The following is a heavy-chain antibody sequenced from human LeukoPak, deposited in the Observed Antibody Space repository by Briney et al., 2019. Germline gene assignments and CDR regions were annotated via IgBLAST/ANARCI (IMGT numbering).Heavy chain of an antibody. V-gene: IGHV1-69*05. J-gene: IGHJ5*02. CDR1: GGTFISYA. CDR2: IIPIFGTA. D-gene: IGHD2-2*02. Sequence: SVKVSCKASGGTFISYAISWVRQAPGQGLEWMGGIIPIFGTANYAQKFQGRVTITTDESTSTAYMELSSLRSEDTAVYYCARGGRERTRYCSSTSCYTRWFDPWGQGTLVTVSS. CDR3: ARGGRERTRYCSSTSCYTRWFDP.